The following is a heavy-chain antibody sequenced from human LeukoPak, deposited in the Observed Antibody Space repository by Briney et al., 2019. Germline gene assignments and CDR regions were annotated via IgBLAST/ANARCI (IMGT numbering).Heavy chain of an antibody. CDR3: ATESDFLTGFFVQ. CDR1: GGTFNSYS. V-gene: IGHV1-69*04. D-gene: IGHD3-9*01. CDR2: IIPILGIP. J-gene: IGHJ1*01. Sequence: SVTVSCKASGGTFNSYSFAWVRQAPGQGLEWVGRIIPILGIPNYAKTFQGRVTITADKSTDTAYMELSTLRAEDTAVYYCATESDFLTGFFVQWGQGTLVTVSS.